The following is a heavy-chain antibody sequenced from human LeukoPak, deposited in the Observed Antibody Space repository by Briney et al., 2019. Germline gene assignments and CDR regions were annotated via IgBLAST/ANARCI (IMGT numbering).Heavy chain of an antibody. V-gene: IGHV3-7*03. D-gene: IGHD3-10*01. CDR1: GFIFSNYW. CDR2: THGSEK. J-gene: IGHJ4*02. Sequence: GGSLRLSCVASGFIFSNYWMSWVRQAPGKGLEWVANTHGSEKYYVDSVKGRFTISRDNAKNSLYLQMNSLRAEDTAMYYCARETPYGSLTFDYWGPGTLVTVSS. CDR3: ARETPYGSLTFDY.